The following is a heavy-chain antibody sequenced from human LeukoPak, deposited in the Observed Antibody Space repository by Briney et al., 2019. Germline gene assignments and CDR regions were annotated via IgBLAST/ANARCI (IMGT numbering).Heavy chain of an antibody. V-gene: IGHV3-30*07. D-gene: IGHD3-9*01. CDR3: ASFFSPISLDWLHQGYYGMDV. J-gene: IGHJ6*02. CDR2: ISYDGSNK. Sequence: SGRSLRLSCAASGFTFSSYAMHWVRQAPGKGLEWVAVISYDGSNKYYADSVKGRFTVSRDNSKNTLYLQMNSLRAEDTAVYYCASFFSPISLDWLHQGYYGMDVWGQGTTVTVSS. CDR1: GFTFSSYA.